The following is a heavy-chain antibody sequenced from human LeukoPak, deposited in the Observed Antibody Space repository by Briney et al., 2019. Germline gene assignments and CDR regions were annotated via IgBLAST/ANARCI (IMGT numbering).Heavy chain of an antibody. J-gene: IGHJ3*02. Sequence: GGSLRLSCAASGFTFSSYSMNWVRQAPGKGLEWVSSISSSSSYIYYADSVKGRFTISRDNAKNSLYLQMNSLRAKDTAVYYCARSPIVVVITEGGAFDIWGQGTMATVSS. V-gene: IGHV3-21*01. CDR1: GFTFSSYS. CDR3: ARSPIVVVITEGGAFDI. D-gene: IGHD3-22*01. CDR2: ISSSSSYI.